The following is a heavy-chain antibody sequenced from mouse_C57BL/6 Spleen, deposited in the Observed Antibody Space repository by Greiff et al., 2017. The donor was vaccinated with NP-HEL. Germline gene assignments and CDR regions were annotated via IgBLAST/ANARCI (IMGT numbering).Heavy chain of an antibody. CDR3: AKGDSKGYYFDY. CDR1: GYTFTSYW. V-gene: IGHV1-55*01. D-gene: IGHD2-5*01. Sequence: QVQLQQPGAELVKPGASVKMSCKASGYTFTSYWITWVKQRPGPGLEWIGDIYPGSGSTNYNEKFKSKATLTVDTSSSTAYMQLSSLTSEDSAVYYCAKGDSKGYYFDYWGQGTTLTVSS. CDR2: IYPGSGST. J-gene: IGHJ2*01.